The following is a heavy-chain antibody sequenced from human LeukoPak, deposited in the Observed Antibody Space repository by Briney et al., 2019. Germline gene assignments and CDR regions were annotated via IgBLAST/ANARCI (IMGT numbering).Heavy chain of an antibody. CDR2: IYYSGST. Sequence: PSETLSLTCTVSGGSISSSSYYWGWIRQPPGKGLEWIGSIYYSGSTYYNPSLKSRVTISVDTSKNQFSLKLSSVTAADTAVYYCARGLGLAAAGLIWFDPWGQGTLVTVSS. J-gene: IGHJ5*02. CDR3: ARGLGLAAAGLIWFDP. V-gene: IGHV4-39*07. D-gene: IGHD6-13*01. CDR1: GGSISSSSYY.